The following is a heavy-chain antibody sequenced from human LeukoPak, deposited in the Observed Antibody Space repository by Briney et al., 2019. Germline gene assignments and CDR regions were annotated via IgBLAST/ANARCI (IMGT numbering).Heavy chain of an antibody. CDR3: AKVSYDFWSGYYPHLD. Sequence: GGSLRLSGAASGFTFSNYAMSWVRQAPGKGLEWVSGISGSGGSTYCADSVKGRFTISRDNSKNTLYLQMNSLRAEDTAVYYCAKVSYDFWSGYYPHLDWGQGTLVTVSS. J-gene: IGHJ4*02. V-gene: IGHV3-23*01. CDR1: GFTFSNYA. CDR2: ISGSGGST. D-gene: IGHD3-3*01.